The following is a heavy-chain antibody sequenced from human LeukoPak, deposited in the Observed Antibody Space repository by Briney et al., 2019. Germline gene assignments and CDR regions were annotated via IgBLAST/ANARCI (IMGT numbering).Heavy chain of an antibody. CDR1: GGSISSSNW. D-gene: IGHD2-2*01. V-gene: IGHV4-4*02. CDR3: ARVVPATVFDP. CDR2: IYHSGST. Sequence: SGTLSLTCAVSGGSISSSNWWSWVRQPPGKGLEWIGEIYHSGSTNYNPSLKSRVTISVGKSKNQFSLKLSSVTAADTAVYYCARVVPATVFDPWGQGTLVTVSS. J-gene: IGHJ5*02.